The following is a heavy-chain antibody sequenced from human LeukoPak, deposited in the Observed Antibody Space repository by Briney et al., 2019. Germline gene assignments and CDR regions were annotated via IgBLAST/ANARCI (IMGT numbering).Heavy chain of an antibody. CDR1: GFTFSRFS. CDR2: ISSSSSYI. Sequence: PGGSLRLSCAASGFTFSRFSMNWVRQAPGKGLEWVSSISSSSSYIYYADSVKGRFTISRDNAKNSLYLQMNSLRAEDTAVYYCAREGLDTAADAFDIWGQGTMVTVSS. CDR3: AREGLDTAADAFDI. J-gene: IGHJ3*02. D-gene: IGHD5-18*01. V-gene: IGHV3-21*01.